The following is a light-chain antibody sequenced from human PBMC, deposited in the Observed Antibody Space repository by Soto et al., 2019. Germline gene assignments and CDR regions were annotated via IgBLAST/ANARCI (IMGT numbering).Light chain of an antibody. J-gene: IGKJ4*01. Sequence: EIVMTQSPATLSVSPGERVTLSCRASQTVSSNLAWYQQKPGQDPRLLIYAASTRDTGIPARFSGSGSGTALTLNISSLQPEDFAVYYYKHYNNWPALTFGGGTKVEIK. CDR2: AAS. V-gene: IGKV3-15*01. CDR3: KHYNNWPALT. CDR1: QTVSSN.